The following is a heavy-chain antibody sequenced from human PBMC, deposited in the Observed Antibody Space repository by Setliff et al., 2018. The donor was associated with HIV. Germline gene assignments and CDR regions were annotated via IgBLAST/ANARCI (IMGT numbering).Heavy chain of an antibody. CDR3: ARGALLAVFDFDH. J-gene: IGHJ4*01. CDR2: INVAKGDT. D-gene: IGHD3-10*01. V-gene: IGHV1-3*01. CDR1: GYTFTTYS. Sequence: GASVKVSCKASGYTFTTYSIHWVRQAPGQSLEWMGWINVAKGDTKYSQELQGRITITRDTSANTAYMELSSLRSDDTAVYFCARGALLAVFDFDHWGHGTLVTVSS.